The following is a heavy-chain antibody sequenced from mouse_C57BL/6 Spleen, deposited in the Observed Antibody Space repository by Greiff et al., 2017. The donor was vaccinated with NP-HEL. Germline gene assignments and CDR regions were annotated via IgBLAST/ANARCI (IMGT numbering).Heavy chain of an antibody. V-gene: IGHV1-15*01. CDR1: GYTFTDYE. Sequence: QVQLQQSGAELVRPGASVTLSCKASGYTFTDYEMHWVKQTPVHGLEWIGAIDPETGGTAYNQKFKGKAILTADKSSSTAYMELRSLTSEDSAVYYCTRIYDYDAWFAYWGQGTLVTVSA. CDR2: IDPETGGT. J-gene: IGHJ3*01. D-gene: IGHD2-4*01. CDR3: TRIYDYDAWFAY.